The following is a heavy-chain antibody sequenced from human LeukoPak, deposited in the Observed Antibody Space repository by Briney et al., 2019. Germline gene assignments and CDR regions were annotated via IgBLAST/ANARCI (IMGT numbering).Heavy chain of an antibody. CDR2: INPGGGNT. CDR1: GYTFTGYY. V-gene: IGHV1-46*01. J-gene: IGHJ3*02. Sequence: GASVKVSCKASGYTFTGYYMHWVRQAPGQGLEWMGLINPGGGNTNCAQNFQGRVTMTRDTSASTVYMQLSSLRSEDTAMYYCARIRDGYNDAYDIWGQGTVVTVPS. CDR3: ARIRDGYNDAYDI. D-gene: IGHD5-24*01.